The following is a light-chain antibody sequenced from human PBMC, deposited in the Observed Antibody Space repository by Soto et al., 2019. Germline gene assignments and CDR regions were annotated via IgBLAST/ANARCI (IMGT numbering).Light chain of an antibody. CDR2: AAS. CDR1: QGISSY. V-gene: IGKV1-8*01. Sequence: AIRMTQSPSSFSASTGDRVTITCGASQGISSYLAWYQQKPGKAPKLLIYAASTFQSGVPSRFSGSGSGTDVTLTIRCLQSEDVETYYCQQYYSYPRTFGQGTKVDIK. J-gene: IGKJ1*01. CDR3: QQYYSYPRT.